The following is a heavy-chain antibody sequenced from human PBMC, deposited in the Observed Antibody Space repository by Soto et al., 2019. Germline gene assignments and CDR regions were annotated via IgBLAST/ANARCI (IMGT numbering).Heavy chain of an antibody. CDR2: ISAGGSST. CDR1: GFTFSNYA. D-gene: IGHD1-26*01. J-gene: IGHJ3*02. Sequence: GGSLRLSCAVSGFTFSNYAIHWVRQAPGKGLEWVSGISAGGSSTFYADSVKGRFTISRDNSMNTLYLHMNSLRAEDTAVYYCAKVYDSGTFPGAFDIWGQGTLVTVSS. V-gene: IGHV3-23*01. CDR3: AKVYDSGTFPGAFDI.